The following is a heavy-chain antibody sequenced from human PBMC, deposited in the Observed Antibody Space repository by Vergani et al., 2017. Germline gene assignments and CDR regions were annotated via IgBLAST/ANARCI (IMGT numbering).Heavy chain of an antibody. J-gene: IGHJ3*02. D-gene: IGHD4-23*01. CDR1: GYSISSGYY. CDR2: IYHSGST. Sequence: QVQLQESGPGLVKPSETLSLTCAVSGYSISSGYYWGWIRQPPGKGLEWIGSIYHSGSTYYNPSRKSRVTISVDTSKNQFSLKLSSVTAADTAVYYCAGVTPDDALDIWGQGTMVTVSS. CDR3: AGVTPDDALDI. V-gene: IGHV4-38-2*01.